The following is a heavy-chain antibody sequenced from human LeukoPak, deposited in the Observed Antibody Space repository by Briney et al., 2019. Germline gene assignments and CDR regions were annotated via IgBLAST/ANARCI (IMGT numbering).Heavy chain of an antibody. J-gene: IGHJ4*02. V-gene: IGHV4-4*07. D-gene: IGHD3-3*02. Sequence: SETLSLTCTVSGGSITGYFWSWIRQPAGKGLEWIGRIYTAGSPDYNPSLKTRVTMSVDTSNNQFSLRLSSVTAADTAVYYCARRVLGAYGDYFDYWGQGTLVTVSS. CDR2: IYTAGSP. CDR1: GGSITGYF. CDR3: ARRVLGAYGDYFDY.